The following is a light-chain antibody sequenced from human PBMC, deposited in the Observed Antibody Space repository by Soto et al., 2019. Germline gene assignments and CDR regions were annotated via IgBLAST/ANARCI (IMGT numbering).Light chain of an antibody. V-gene: IGKV3-11*01. CDR3: QHRSNWPLT. CDR2: DAS. CDR1: QSVSSY. Sequence: EIVLTQSPATLSLSPGERATLSCRASQSVSSYLVWYQQKPGQAPRLLLYDASNRAAGIPARFSGSGSGTDFTLTISRLEPEDFAVYYCQHRSNWPLTFGGGTKVEIK. J-gene: IGKJ4*01.